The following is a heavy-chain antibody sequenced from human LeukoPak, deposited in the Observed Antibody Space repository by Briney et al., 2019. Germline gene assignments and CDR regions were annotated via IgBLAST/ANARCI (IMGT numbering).Heavy chain of an antibody. CDR1: GYTFTSYY. J-gene: IGHJ4*02. Sequence: ASVKVSCKASGYTFTSYYMHWVRHAPGQGLEWMGIINPSGGSTSYAQKFQGRVTMTRDMSTSTDYMELSSLRSEDTAVYYCARLESDIVVVPAAMVLGYWGQGTLVTVSS. CDR2: INPSGGST. V-gene: IGHV1-46*01. D-gene: IGHD2-2*01. CDR3: ARLESDIVVVPAAMVLGY.